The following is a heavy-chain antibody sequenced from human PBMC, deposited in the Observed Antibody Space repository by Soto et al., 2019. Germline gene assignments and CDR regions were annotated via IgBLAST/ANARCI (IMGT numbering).Heavy chain of an antibody. CDR1: GYTFTDYY. Sequence: QVQLAQSGAEVKNPGASVKVSCKASGYTFTDYYIHWLRQAPAQGLEWMGCINPNSGDTKYAQKFQGWATMTRATSISTTYMELSRLTSDDTALYYCARGPSHGAFDIWGKGTIITVSS. V-gene: IGHV1-2*04. CDR2: INPNSGDT. CDR3: ARGPSHGAFDI. J-gene: IGHJ3*02.